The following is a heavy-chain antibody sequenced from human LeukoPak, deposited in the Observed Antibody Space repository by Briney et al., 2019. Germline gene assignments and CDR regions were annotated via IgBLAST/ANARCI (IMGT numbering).Heavy chain of an antibody. CDR1: GFTFSSYM. CDR3: ARGCEGCGQRAFDI. J-gene: IGHJ3*02. V-gene: IGHV3-72*01. CDR2: TRNKANSYTT. Sequence: GGSLRLSCAASGFTFSSYMMTWVRQAPGKGLEWLGRTRNKANSYTTEYAASVKGRFTISRDDSKKSVYLQMTSLKIEDTAIYYCARGCEGCGQRAFDIWGQGTMVAVSS. D-gene: IGHD1-26*01.